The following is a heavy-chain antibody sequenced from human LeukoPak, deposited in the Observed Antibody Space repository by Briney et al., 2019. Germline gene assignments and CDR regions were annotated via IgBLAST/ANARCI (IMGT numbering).Heavy chain of an antibody. CDR2: INPNSGGT. CDR1: GYTFTGYY. J-gene: IGHJ3*02. CDR3: ARFSVNDAFDI. Sequence: ASVKVSCKASGYTFTGYYMHWVRQAPGQGLEWMGWINPNSGGTNYAQKFQGGVTMTRDTSISTAYMELSRLRFDDTAVYYCARFSVNDAFDIWGQGTMVTVSS. D-gene: IGHD3-16*02. V-gene: IGHV1-2*02.